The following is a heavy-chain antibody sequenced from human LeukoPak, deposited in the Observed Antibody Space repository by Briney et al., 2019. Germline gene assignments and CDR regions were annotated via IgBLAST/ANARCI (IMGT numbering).Heavy chain of an antibody. CDR2: IYYSGST. V-gene: IGHV4-39*07. CDR3: ARVGTYGDYLMWFDP. CDR1: GGSISSSSYY. J-gene: IGHJ5*02. Sequence: PSETLSLTCTVSGGSISSSSYYWGWIRQPPGKGLEWIGSIYYSGSTYYNPSLKSRVTISVDTSKNQFSLRLSSVTAADTAVYYCARVGTYGDYLMWFDPWGQGTLVTVSS. D-gene: IGHD4-17*01.